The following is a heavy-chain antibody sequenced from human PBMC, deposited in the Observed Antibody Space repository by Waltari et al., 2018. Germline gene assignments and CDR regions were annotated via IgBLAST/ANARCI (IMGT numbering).Heavy chain of an antibody. CDR3: ARQPKRGMDV. Sequence: QLQLQESGPGLVKPSETLSLPCTVSGVSISRSSYYCAWSRQPPGKGLEWRGSIYYSGSTYYNPSLKSRVTISVDTSKNQFYLKLSSVTAADTAVYYCARQPKRGMDVWGQGTTVTVSS. CDR2: IYYSGST. V-gene: IGHV4-39*07. J-gene: IGHJ6*02. D-gene: IGHD6-25*01. CDR1: GVSISRSSYY.